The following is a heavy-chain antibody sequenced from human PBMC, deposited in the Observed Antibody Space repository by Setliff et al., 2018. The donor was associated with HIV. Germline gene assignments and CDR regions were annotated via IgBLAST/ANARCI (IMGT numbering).Heavy chain of an antibody. CDR2: ISGSGDRT. V-gene: IGHV3-23*01. J-gene: IGHJ5*02. CDR3: AKDYTPTFWEYNWFDT. CDR1: GLTFDYYA. Sequence: GGSLRLSCEAYGLTFDYYAMTWVRQAPGKGLEWVSGISGSGDRTFYADSVKGRFTVSRDNSKDTLFLQMNSLRAEDTAIYFCAKDYTPTFWEYNWFDTWGQGTRVTVSS. D-gene: IGHD3-3*01.